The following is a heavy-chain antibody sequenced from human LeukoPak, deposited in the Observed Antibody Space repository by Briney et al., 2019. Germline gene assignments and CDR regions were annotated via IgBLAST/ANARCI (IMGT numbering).Heavy chain of an antibody. CDR1: GFTFSNYA. CDR2: IRNKANSYTT. Sequence: GGSLRLSCAASGFTFSNYAMSWVRQAPGKGLKWVGRIRNKANSYTTEYAASVKGRFTISRDDSKNSLYLQMNSLKTEDTAVYYCARGGSSSSWYPFDYWGQGTLVTVAS. D-gene: IGHD6-13*01. J-gene: IGHJ4*02. CDR3: ARGGSSSSWYPFDY. V-gene: IGHV3-72*01.